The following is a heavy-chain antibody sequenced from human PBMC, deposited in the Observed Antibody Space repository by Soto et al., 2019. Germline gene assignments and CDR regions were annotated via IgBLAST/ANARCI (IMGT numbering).Heavy chain of an antibody. CDR1: VFSFSNFA. V-gene: IGHV3-23*01. Sequence: VGSLRLSCASSVFSFSNFAMSWVRHAPGKGLEWVSGLIDTGANTFYADSVKGRFTISRDNSRNILYLQMDSLRAEDTAIYYCAKQMGHTLKAYSFDHWGQGTLVIVSS. D-gene: IGHD3-9*01. CDR3: AKQMGHTLKAYSFDH. CDR2: LIDTGANT. J-gene: IGHJ4*02.